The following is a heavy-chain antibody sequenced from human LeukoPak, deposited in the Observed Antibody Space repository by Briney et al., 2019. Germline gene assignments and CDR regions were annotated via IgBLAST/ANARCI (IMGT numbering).Heavy chain of an antibody. D-gene: IGHD1-26*01. CDR2: IYPGDSDT. V-gene: IGHV5-51*01. J-gene: IGHJ4*02. CDR1: GYSFTSYW. CDR3: ARRAPWELGGGYYFDY. Sequence: GESLKISYKGSGYSFTSYWIGWVRQMPGKGLEWMGIIYPGDSDTRYSPSFQGQVTISADKSISTAYLQWSSLKASDTAMYYCARRAPWELGGGYYFDYWGQGTLVTVSS.